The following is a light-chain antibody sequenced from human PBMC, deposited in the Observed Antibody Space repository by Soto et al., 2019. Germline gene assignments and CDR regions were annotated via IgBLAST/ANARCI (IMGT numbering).Light chain of an antibody. J-gene: IGKJ3*01. CDR3: QNYDTASFT. Sequence: DIQMTQSPSSLSASIGDRVTITCRASQGISNYLAWYQQKPGKVPELLIYGASTLQSGVPSRFSGSGSGTDFTLTINSLQPEDVAPYYCQNYDTASFTFGPGTKVDIK. V-gene: IGKV1-27*01. CDR2: GAS. CDR1: QGISNY.